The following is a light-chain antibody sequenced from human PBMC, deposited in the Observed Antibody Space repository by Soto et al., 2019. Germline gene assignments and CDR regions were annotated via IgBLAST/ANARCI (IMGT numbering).Light chain of an antibody. CDR3: QQYYTAPVT. J-gene: IGKJ1*01. Sequence: DIVMSQSPDSLAVSLGERATINCKSSQSVLYSSNDKNYLAWYQQKPRQPPKLLINWASTRESGIPDRFSGSGSGADFTLTISSLQAEDMAVYYCQQYYTAPVTFGQGTKVEIK. V-gene: IGKV4-1*01. CDR1: QSVLYSSNDKNY. CDR2: WAS.